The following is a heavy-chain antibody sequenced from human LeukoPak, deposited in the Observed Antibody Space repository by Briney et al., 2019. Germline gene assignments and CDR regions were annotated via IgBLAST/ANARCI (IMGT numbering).Heavy chain of an antibody. V-gene: IGHV4-34*01. D-gene: IGHD1-1*01. CDR1: GGSLNGYY. J-gene: IGHJ4*02. CDR3: ARGTTEGYFDY. CDR2: INHSGST. Sequence: PSETLSLTCAVYGGSLNGYYWSWIRQPPGKGLEWIGEINHSGSTNYNPSLKSRVTISVDTSKNQFSLKLSSVTAADTAVYYCARGTTEGYFDYWGQGTLVTVSS.